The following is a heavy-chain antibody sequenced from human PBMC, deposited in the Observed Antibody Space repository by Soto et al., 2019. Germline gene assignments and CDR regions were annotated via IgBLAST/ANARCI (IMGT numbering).Heavy chain of an antibody. CDR3: ARQGEYSGYVSAFDI. J-gene: IGHJ3*02. CDR1: GYSFTSYW. V-gene: IGHV5-51*01. Sequence: GESLKISCKGSGYSFTSYWIGWVRQMPGKGLEWMGIIYPGDSDTRYSPSFQGQVTISADKSISTAYLQWSSLKASDTAMYYCARQGEYSGYVSAFDIWGQGTMVTVSS. CDR2: IYPGDSDT. D-gene: IGHD5-12*01.